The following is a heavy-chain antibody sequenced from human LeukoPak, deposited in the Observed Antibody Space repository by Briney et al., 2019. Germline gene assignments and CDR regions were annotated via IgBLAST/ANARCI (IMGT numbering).Heavy chain of an antibody. CDR3: ARVPSSAHQMFSSDY. V-gene: IGHV1-18*01. J-gene: IGHJ4*02. CDR1: GGTFSSYG. CDR2: ISAYDGET. Sequence: ASVKVSCKASGGTFSSYGISWVRQVPGQGLEWMAWISAYDGETRCEQNLQGRVTMTTDTSTTTAYMELTSLTTDDTAIYYCARVPSSAHQMFSSDYWGQGTLVTVSS. D-gene: IGHD2-2*01.